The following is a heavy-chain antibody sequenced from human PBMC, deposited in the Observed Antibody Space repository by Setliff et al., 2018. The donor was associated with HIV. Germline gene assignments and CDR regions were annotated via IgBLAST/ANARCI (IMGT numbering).Heavy chain of an antibody. V-gene: IGHV4-34*01. CDR3: ASPSDHTAGAFDV. CDR1: GGSFSGYY. CDR2: INHSGST. J-gene: IGHJ3*01. Sequence: NPSETLSLTCAVYGGSFSGYYWSWIRQPPGKGLEWIGEINHSGSTNYNMSLWSRVTISLDASRNQFSLELISVAAADTAVYYCASPSDHTAGAFDVWGQGTMVTVSS.